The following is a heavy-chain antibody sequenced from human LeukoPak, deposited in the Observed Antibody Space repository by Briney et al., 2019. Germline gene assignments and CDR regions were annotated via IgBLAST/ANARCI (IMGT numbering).Heavy chain of an antibody. Sequence: PSETLSLTCTVSGGSISSYYWSWIRQPPGKGLEWIGYIYYSGSTNCNPSLKSRVTISVDTSKNQFSLKLSSVTAADTAVYYCARLDVVTRAFDIWGQGTMVTVSS. J-gene: IGHJ3*02. D-gene: IGHD4-23*01. CDR1: GGSISSYY. CDR2: IYYSGST. V-gene: IGHV4-59*01. CDR3: ARLDVVTRAFDI.